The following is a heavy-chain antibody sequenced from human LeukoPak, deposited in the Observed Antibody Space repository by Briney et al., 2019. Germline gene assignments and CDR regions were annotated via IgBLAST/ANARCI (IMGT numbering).Heavy chain of an antibody. CDR2: INPNSGGI. CDR1: GYTFSGYH. Sequence: ASVKVPCKASGYTFSGYHIHWVRQAPGQGLEWMGWINPNSGGINYSQKFQGRVTMTRDTSISTAYMELSRLKSDDTAIYYCARVPVAYTADDAFDVWGQGTMVTVS. CDR3: ARVPVAYTADDAFDV. D-gene: IGHD3-16*01. V-gene: IGHV1-2*02. J-gene: IGHJ3*01.